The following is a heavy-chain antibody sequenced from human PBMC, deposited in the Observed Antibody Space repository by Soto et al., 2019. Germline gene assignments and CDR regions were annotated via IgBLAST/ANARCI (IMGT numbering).Heavy chain of an antibody. Sequence: QVQLQQWGAGLLKPSETLSLTCAVYGGSFSGYYWSWIRQPSGKGLEWIGEINHSGSTNYNPSLKSRVTISVDTSKNQFSLKLSSVTAADTAVYYCVEVPITIDAFDIWGQGTMVTVSS. CDR2: INHSGST. J-gene: IGHJ3*02. V-gene: IGHV4-34*01. CDR1: GGSFSGYY. D-gene: IGHD3-3*02. CDR3: VEVPITIDAFDI.